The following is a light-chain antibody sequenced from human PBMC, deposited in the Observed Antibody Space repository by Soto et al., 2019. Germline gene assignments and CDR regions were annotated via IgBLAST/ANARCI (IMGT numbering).Light chain of an antibody. V-gene: IGLV2-8*01. Sequence: ALAQPPSASGSPGQSFAISCTGTSGDVGGYNYVSWYQQHPGKAPKLMIYEVSKRPSGVPDRFSGSKSGNTASLTVSGLQAEDEADYYCSSYAGSSNVFGTGTKVTVL. CDR2: EVS. CDR3: SSYAGSSNV. CDR1: SGDVGGYNY. J-gene: IGLJ1*01.